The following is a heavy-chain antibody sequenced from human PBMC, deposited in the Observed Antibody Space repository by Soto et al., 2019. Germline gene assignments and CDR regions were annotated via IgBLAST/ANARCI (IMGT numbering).Heavy chain of an antibody. CDR1: GGSISSFY. CDR3: ATYRKFFQI. CDR2: IYSGGRN. Sequence: PSETLSLTCTVSGGSISSFYWSWIRQPAGKGLEWIGRIYSGGRNNYNPSLKSRVTMSVDTSKNQFFLNLTSVTAADTAVYYCATYRKFFQIWGQGTKVT. V-gene: IGHV4-4*07. J-gene: IGHJ3*02.